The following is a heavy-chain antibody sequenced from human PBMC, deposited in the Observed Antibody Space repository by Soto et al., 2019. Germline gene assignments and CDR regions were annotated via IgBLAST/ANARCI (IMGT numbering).Heavy chain of an antibody. Sequence: EVQLVESGGDLVQPGGSLRLSCAASGFSFDSYWMTWVRQAPGKGLEWVAHIKQDGGQTYYVDSVKGRFTISRDNAKTSLYLQMNSLRAEDTSVYFCARGGNGYENWPPYYYYGMDVWGQGTTVTVSS. D-gene: IGHD5-12*01. V-gene: IGHV3-7*01. CDR2: IKQDGGQT. CDR1: GFSFDSYW. J-gene: IGHJ6*02. CDR3: ARGGNGYENWPPYYYYGMDV.